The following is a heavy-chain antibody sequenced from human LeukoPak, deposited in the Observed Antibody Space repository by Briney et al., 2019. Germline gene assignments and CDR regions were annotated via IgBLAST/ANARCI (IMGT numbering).Heavy chain of an antibody. CDR2: ISAYNGNT. CDR3: AREGVRFLEWPLGNWFDP. V-gene: IGHV1-18*01. J-gene: IGHJ5*02. D-gene: IGHD3-3*01. Sequence: ASVKVSCKASGYTFTSYGISWVRQAPGQGLEWMGWISAYNGNTNYAQKLQGRVTMTTDTSTSTAYMELRSLGSDDTAVYYCAREGVRFLEWPLGNWFDPWGQGTLVTVSS. CDR1: GYTFTSYG.